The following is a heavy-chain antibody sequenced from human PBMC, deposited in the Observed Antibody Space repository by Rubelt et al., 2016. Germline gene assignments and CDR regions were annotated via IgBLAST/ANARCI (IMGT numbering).Heavy chain of an antibody. CDR3: TFFDY. V-gene: IGHV3-33*01. J-gene: IGHJ4*02. CDR2: IWYDGSDD. CDR1: GFTFSNYG. Sequence: QVQLVESGGGVVQPGRSLRLSCAASGFTFSNYGMHWVRQVPGKGLEWVAVIWYDGSDDYYADSVKGRFTISRDNSKNMLYLQMNNLRVEDTALYYCTFFDYWGQGTLVTVSS.